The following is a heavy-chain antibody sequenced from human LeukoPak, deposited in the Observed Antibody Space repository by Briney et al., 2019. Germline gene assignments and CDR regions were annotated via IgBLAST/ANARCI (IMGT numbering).Heavy chain of an antibody. CDR2: ISGSGGST. V-gene: IGHV3-23*01. Sequence: GSLRLSCAASGFTFSSYAMSWVRQAPGKGLEWVSAISGSGGSTYYADSVKGRFTISRDNSKNTLYLQMNSLRAEDTAVYYCAKEWYYGSGSPSSGYFDYRGQGTLVTVSS. J-gene: IGHJ4*02. CDR3: AKEWYYGSGSPSSGYFDY. CDR1: GFTFSSYA. D-gene: IGHD3-10*01.